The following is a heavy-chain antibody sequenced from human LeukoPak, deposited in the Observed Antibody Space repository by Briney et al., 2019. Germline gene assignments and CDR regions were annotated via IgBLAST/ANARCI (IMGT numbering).Heavy chain of an antibody. V-gene: IGHV3-74*03. D-gene: IGHD5-12*01. CDR1: GFTFSSYW. CDR3: AREGRVSGYDFDC. CDR2: INSDGSSI. J-gene: IGHJ4*02. Sequence: QTGGSLRLSCAASGFTFSSYWMHWVRQAPGKGLLWVSRINSDGSSITYADSVKGRFTISRDNAKNTLYLQMNSLRVEDTAVYYCAREGRVSGYDFDCWGQGTLVTVSS.